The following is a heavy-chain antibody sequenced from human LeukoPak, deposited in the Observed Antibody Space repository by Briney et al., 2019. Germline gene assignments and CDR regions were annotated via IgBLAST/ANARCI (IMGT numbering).Heavy chain of an antibody. J-gene: IGHJ4*02. D-gene: IGHD6-6*01. CDR1: GFTFSSYG. V-gene: IGHV3-30*02. CDR3: AKPEYSSSSSFDY. CDR2: IRYDGSNK. Sequence: GGSLRLSCAASGFTFSSYGMHWVRQAPGKGLEWVAFIRYDGSNKYYADSVRGRFTISRDNSKNTLYLQMNSLRAEDTAVYYCAKPEYSSSSSFDYWGQGTLVTVFS.